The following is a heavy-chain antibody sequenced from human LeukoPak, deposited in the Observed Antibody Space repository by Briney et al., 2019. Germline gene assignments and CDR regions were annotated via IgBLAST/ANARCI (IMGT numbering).Heavy chain of an antibody. CDR2: ISSSSSNI. D-gene: IGHD3-16*01. Sequence: GGSLRLSCAASGFTFSTYSMKWVRQAPGKGLEWVSSISSSSSNIYYADSVKGRFTISRDNAKNSLYLQMNSLRAEDTALYYCARVGEAFDIWGQGTMVTVSS. CDR3: ARVGEAFDI. J-gene: IGHJ3*02. CDR1: GFTFSTYS. V-gene: IGHV3-21*01.